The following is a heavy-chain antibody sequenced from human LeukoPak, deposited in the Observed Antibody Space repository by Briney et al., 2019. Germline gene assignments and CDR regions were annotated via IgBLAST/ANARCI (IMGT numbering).Heavy chain of an antibody. CDR1: GFTFSSYG. Sequence: GGSLRLSCAASGFTFSSYGMSWVRQAPGKGLEWVSAISGSGGSTYYADSVKGRFTISRDNSKNTLYLQMNSLRAEDTAVYYCAKCPTVLAQPCRFDYWGQGTLVTVSS. V-gene: IGHV3-23*01. CDR3: AKCPTVLAQPCRFDY. J-gene: IGHJ4*02. CDR2: ISGSGGST. D-gene: IGHD2-8*01.